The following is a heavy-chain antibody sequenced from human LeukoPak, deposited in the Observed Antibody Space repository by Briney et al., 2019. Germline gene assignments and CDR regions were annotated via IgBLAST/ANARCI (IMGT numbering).Heavy chain of an antibody. J-gene: IGHJ6*02. V-gene: IGHV1-69*04. CDR2: IIPILGIA. Sequence: SVKVSCKASGGTFSSYAISWVRQAPGQGLEWMGRIIPILGIANYAQKFQGRVTITADKSTSTAYMELSSLRSEDTAVYYCARSPPLGGYYYYYGMDVWGQGTTVTVSS. D-gene: IGHD2-2*01. CDR3: ARSPPLGGYYYYYGMDV. CDR1: GGTFSSYA.